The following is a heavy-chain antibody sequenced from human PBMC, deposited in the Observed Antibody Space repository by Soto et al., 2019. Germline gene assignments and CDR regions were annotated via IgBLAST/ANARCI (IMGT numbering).Heavy chain of an antibody. V-gene: IGHV1-18*01. CDR3: ARVVPGAEAWFGP. CDR1: GYTFSNYG. D-gene: IGHD2-2*01. Sequence: QVQLVQSGGEVKRPGASVKVSCKTSGYTFSNYGITWVRQAPGQPLEWLGWISLYSDGTSYAQKFQGRVPRTTDTSTTTANMELRSLRSDDTAVYYCARVVPGAEAWFGPWGQGTLVTVSS. CDR2: ISLYSDGT. J-gene: IGHJ5*02.